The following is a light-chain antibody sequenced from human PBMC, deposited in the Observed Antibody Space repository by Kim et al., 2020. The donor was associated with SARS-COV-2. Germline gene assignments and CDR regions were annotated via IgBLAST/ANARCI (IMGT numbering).Light chain of an antibody. Sequence: LTQPPSVSKGLRQTATLTCTGNNNNVGNQGAAWLQQHQGHPPKLLSYRNNNRPSGISERFSASRSGETASLTITGLQPEDETYYYCSAWDSSLNAWVFGGGTQLTVL. CDR3: SAWDSSLNAWV. CDR1: NNNVGNQG. CDR2: RNN. J-gene: IGLJ3*02. V-gene: IGLV10-54*04.